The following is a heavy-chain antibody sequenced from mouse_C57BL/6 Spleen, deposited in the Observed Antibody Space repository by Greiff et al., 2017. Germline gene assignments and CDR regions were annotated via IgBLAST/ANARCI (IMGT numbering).Heavy chain of an antibody. J-gene: IGHJ1*03. D-gene: IGHD1-1*01. CDR3: ARGYGGRSPFDV. CDR1: GFTFSDYG. Sequence: EVKLMESGGGLVKPGGSLKLSCAASGFTFSDYGMHWVRQAPEKGLEWVAYISSGSSTIYYADTVKGRFTISRDNAKNTLFLQMTSLRSEDTAMYYCARGYGGRSPFDVWGTGTTVTVSS. CDR2: ISSGSSTI. V-gene: IGHV5-17*01.